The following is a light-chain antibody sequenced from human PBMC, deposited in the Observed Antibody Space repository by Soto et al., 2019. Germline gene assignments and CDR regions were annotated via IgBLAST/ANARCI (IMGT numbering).Light chain of an antibody. CDR2: EGS. CDR1: SSDVGSYNL. V-gene: IGLV2-23*03. J-gene: IGLJ2*01. CDR3: CSYAGSSTFDVV. Sequence: QSVLTQPASVSGSPGQSITISCTGTSSDVGSYNLVSWYQQHPGKAPKLMIYEGSKRPSGVSNRFSGSKSGNTASLRISGLQAEDEADYSCCSYAGSSTFDVVFGGGTKLTVL.